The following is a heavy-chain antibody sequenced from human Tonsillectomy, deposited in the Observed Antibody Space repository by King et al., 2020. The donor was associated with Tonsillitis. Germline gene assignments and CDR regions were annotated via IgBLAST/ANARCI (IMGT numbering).Heavy chain of an antibody. CDR1: GFTFSSYG. Sequence: VQLVESGGGVVQPGGSLRLSCAASGFTFSSYGMHWVRQAPGKGLEWVAFIRYDGSNKYYADSVKGRFTISRDNSKNTLYLQMNSLRAEDTAVYYCAKDCRLSSCSGGSCYYHWGQGTLVTVSS. V-gene: IGHV3-30*02. CDR2: IRYDGSNK. J-gene: IGHJ5*02. CDR3: AKDCRLSSCSGGSCYYH. D-gene: IGHD2-15*01.